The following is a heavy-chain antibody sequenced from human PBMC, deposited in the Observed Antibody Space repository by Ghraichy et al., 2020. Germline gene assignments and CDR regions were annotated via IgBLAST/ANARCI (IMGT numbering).Heavy chain of an antibody. Sequence: SQTLSLTCTVSGGSISSYYWSWIRQPPGKGLEWIGYIYTSGSTNYNPSLKSRVTISVDTSKNQFSLKLSSVTAADTAVYYCARATYGSGSYGRYNWFDPWGQGTLVTVSS. CDR3: ARATYGSGSYGRYNWFDP. D-gene: IGHD3-10*01. CDR2: IYTSGST. V-gene: IGHV4-4*09. CDR1: GGSISSYY. J-gene: IGHJ5*02.